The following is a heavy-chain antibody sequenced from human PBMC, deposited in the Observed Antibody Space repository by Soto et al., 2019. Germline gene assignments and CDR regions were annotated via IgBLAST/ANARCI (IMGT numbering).Heavy chain of an antibody. J-gene: IGHJ4*02. CDR2: IITVFHKA. CDR1: GGTFDNYA. V-gene: IGHV1-69*06. CDR3: ASLPTTVDYVVF. Sequence: QVQLVQSRAEVKKPGSSVRVSCKAAGGTFDNYAISWIRQAPGPGLEWMGVIITVFHKATYAQDFQGRVTITAEKSTGTVYMDLSSLRSEATAVYYWASLPTTVDYVVFWGQGTRVTVSS. D-gene: IGHD4-17*01.